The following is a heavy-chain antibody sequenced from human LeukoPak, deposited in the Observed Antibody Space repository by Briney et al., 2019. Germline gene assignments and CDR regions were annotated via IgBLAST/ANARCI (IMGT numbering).Heavy chain of an antibody. J-gene: IGHJ4*02. CDR2: IYSSGRT. D-gene: IGHD4/OR15-4a*01. CDR1: GDSISSGTYY. Sequence: SETLSLTCTVSGDSISSGTYYWSWIRQPAGKGLEWIGRIYSSGRTNYNPSLKSRVTISVDTSKNQFSLKLSSVTAADTALYYCARVFMVAFDSWGQGALVTVSS. V-gene: IGHV4-61*02. CDR3: ARVFMVAFDS.